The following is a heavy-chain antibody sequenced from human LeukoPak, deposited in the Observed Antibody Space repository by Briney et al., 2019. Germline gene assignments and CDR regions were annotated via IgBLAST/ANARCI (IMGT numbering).Heavy chain of an antibody. V-gene: IGHV3-23*01. D-gene: IGHD1-26*01. CDR3: AKDLRCELLNIGYYFDY. CDR1: GFTFSSYA. CDR2: ISGSGGSK. J-gene: IGHJ4*02. Sequence: GGSLRLSCAASGFTFSSYAMSWVRQAPGKGLGWVLSISGSGGSKYYADSMKGLFTISKDNSKNTLYLQMNSLGAEDTAVYYCAKDLRCELLNIGYYFDYRGQGTLVTVSS.